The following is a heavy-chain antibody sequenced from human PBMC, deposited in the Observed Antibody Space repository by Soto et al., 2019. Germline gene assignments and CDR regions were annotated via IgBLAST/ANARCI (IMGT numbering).Heavy chain of an antibody. V-gene: IGHV4-59*01. J-gene: IGHJ4*02. CDR3: ALRSMAVVPEY. CDR2: LFYGRSA. Sequence: QVPLQESGPGLVKPSEALSLTCAVSGYFIRNYYFMLIRQPPGKGLESIGYLFYGRSANYNPSLKSRVTLSVDTSTNQCSLTLSSMTAADTAVYYCALRSMAVVPEYWGQGTLVTVSS. CDR1: GYFIRNYY. D-gene: IGHD3-22*01.